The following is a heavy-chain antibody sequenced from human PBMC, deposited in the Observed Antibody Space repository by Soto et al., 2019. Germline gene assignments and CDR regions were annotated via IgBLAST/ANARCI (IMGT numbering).Heavy chain of an antibody. Sequence: PGGSLRLSCAASGFTFDDYAMHWVRQAPGKGLEWVSGISWNSGSIGYADNVKGRFTISRDNAKNSLYLQMNSLRAVDTALYYCAKDIERFLELTDIWGQGTMVTVSS. CDR2: ISWNSGSI. J-gene: IGHJ3*02. CDR1: GFTFDDYA. D-gene: IGHD3-3*01. CDR3: AKDIERFLELTDI. V-gene: IGHV3-9*01.